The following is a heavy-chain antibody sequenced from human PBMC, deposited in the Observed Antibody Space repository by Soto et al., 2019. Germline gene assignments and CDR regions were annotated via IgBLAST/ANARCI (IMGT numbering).Heavy chain of an antibody. J-gene: IGHJ4*02. CDR3: TRGLASGDY. V-gene: IGHV1-46*03. D-gene: IGHD6-6*01. CDR2: INPNDGST. CDR1: GYIFTNFY. Sequence: QVQLVQPGAEVKKPGASVKFSCKASGYIFTNFYIHWVRQAPGQGLEWIGIINPNDGSTNYAQNFQGRVTMTRDTSTSPVYMDLSSLRSEDTAVYYCTRGLASGDYWGQGPLITVSS.